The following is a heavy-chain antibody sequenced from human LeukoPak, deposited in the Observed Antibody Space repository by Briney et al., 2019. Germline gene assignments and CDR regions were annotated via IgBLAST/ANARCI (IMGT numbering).Heavy chain of an antibody. V-gene: IGHV3-48*01. CDR2: ISSSSSTI. D-gene: IGHD3-22*01. Sequence: GGSLRLSCAASGFTFSSHSMNWVRQAPGKGLEWVSCISSSSSTIYYADSVKGRFTISRDNAKNSLYLQMNSLRAEDTAVYYCARGAYYYEDWGQGTLVTVSS. J-gene: IGHJ4*02. CDR1: GFTFSSHS. CDR3: ARGAYYYED.